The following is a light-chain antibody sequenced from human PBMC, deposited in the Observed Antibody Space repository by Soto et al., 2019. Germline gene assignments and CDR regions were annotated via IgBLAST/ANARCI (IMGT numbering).Light chain of an antibody. Sequence: QSVLTQPPSASASLGASVTLTCTLSSGYSNYKVDWYQLRPGKGPRFMMRVGTGGIVGSKGDGIPDRFSVLGSGLNRYLTIKNIQEEDESYYPCAADNSSEINCEVFCGGSKNTVL. CDR1: SGYSNYK. CDR3: AADNSSEINCEV. V-gene: IGLV9-49*01. J-gene: IGLJ2*01. CDR2: VGTGGIVG.